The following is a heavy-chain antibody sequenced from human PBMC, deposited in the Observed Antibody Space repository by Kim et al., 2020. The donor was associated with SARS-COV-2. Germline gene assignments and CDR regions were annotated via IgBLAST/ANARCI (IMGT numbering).Heavy chain of an antibody. D-gene: IGHD3-16*01. CDR3: SRETVGAYFDV. V-gene: IGHV3-53*01. Sequence: GGSLRLSCAVSGSSFRSSYMTWVRQAPGKGLEWVSAIHDAGSTYYADSVKGRLTISRDNPKNTTYLQMNSLRADDTAVYYCSRETVGAYFDVWGQGGL. CDR1: GSSFRSSY. J-gene: IGHJ4*02. CDR2: IHDAGST.